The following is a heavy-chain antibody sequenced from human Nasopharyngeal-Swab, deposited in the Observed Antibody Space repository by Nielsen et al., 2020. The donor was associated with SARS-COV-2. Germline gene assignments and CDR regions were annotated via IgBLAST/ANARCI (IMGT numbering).Heavy chain of an antibody. D-gene: IGHD3-16*01. CDR3: ASERSSRLGEGTFDY. CDR2: ISSSSSDI. CDR1: GFTFSSYT. J-gene: IGHJ4*02. Sequence: GGSLRLSCTASGFTFSSYTMNWVRQAPGKGLEWVSSISSSSSDIYYADSVKGRFTISRDNAKNSLYLQMNSLRAEDTAVYYCASERSSRLGEGTFDYWGQGTLVTVSS. V-gene: IGHV3-21*01.